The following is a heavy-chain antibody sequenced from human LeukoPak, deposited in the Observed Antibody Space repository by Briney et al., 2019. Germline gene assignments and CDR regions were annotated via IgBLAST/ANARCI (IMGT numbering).Heavy chain of an antibody. CDR2: FDPEDGET. J-gene: IGHJ4*02. Sequence: GASVKVSCKVSGYTLTELSMHWVRQAPGKALEWMGGFDPEDGETIYAQKFQGRVTMTEDTSTDTAYMELSSLRSEDTAVYYCETSRIGRLGELSLCDYWGQGTLVTVSS. D-gene: IGHD3-16*02. V-gene: IGHV1-24*01. CDR1: GYTLTELS. CDR3: ETSRIGRLGELSLCDY.